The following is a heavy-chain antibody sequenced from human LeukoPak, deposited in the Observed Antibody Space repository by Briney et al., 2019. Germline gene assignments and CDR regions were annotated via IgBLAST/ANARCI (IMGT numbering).Heavy chain of an antibody. Sequence: GGSLRLSCAASGFTFSSYGMHWVRQAPGKGLEWVAFIWYDGSNEYYADSVKGRFTISRDDSKNTLYLQMNSLRAEDTAVYHCARDRVGATATGDYYYGMDVWGQGTTVTVSS. V-gene: IGHV3-33*01. CDR3: ARDRVGATATGDYYYGMDV. CDR2: IWYDGSNE. D-gene: IGHD1-26*01. CDR1: GFTFSSYG. J-gene: IGHJ6*02.